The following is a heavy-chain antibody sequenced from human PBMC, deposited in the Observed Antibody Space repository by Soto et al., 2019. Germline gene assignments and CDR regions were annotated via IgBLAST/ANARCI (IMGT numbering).Heavy chain of an antibody. CDR1: GYTFTSYD. Sequence: ASVKVSCKASGYTFTSYDINWVRQATGQGLEWMGWMNPNSGNTGYAQKFQGRVTMTRNTSISTAYMELSSLRSEDTAVYYCARLAPHVAGSEDLYGMDVWGQGTTVNVYS. V-gene: IGHV1-8*01. CDR3: ARLAPHVAGSEDLYGMDV. J-gene: IGHJ6*02. CDR2: MNPNSGNT. D-gene: IGHD6-19*01.